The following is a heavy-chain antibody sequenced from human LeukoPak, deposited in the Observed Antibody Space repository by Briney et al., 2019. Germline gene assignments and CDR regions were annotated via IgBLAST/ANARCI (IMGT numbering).Heavy chain of an antibody. CDR3: ARGPPRTGRERYFDY. Sequence: SETLSLTCTVSGGSISGYYWNWIRQPPGKGLEWIGYIYYRGTTNYNPSLNSRVTISLDSSKNQFSLKLSSATAADTAVYYCARGPPRTGRERYFDYWGQGTLVSVSS. CDR1: GGSISGYY. D-gene: IGHD1-1*01. CDR2: IYYRGTT. J-gene: IGHJ4*02. V-gene: IGHV4-59*01.